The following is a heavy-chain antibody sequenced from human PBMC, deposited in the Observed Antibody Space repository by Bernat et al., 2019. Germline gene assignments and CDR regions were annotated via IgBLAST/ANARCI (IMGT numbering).Heavy chain of an antibody. D-gene: IGHD3-22*01. CDR3: AKERDSSGYFDY. CDR2: ISGSGGKT. J-gene: IGHJ4*02. V-gene: IGHV3-23*04. CDR1: GFTFSTYA. Sequence: EVRLVESGGGLVQPGGSLRLSCAASGFTFSTYAMSWVRQAPGKGLEWVSAISGSGGKTYYAASVKGRFTISRDNSKNTLYLQMNSLSAEDTAVYYCAKERDSSGYFDYWGQGTLVTVSS.